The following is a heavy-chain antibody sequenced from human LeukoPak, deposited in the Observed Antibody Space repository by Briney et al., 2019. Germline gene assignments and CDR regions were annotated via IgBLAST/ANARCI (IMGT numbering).Heavy chain of an antibody. CDR3: ARAVRYNWNYFDY. J-gene: IGHJ4*02. Sequence: GGSLRLSCAASGFTFSDYYMSWIRQAPGKGLEWVSYISSSGSTIYYADSVKGRFTIPRDNAKNSLYLQMNSLRAEDTAVYYCARAVRYNWNYFDYWGQGTLVTVSS. CDR1: GFTFSDYY. V-gene: IGHV3-11*01. D-gene: IGHD1-20*01. CDR2: ISSSGSTI.